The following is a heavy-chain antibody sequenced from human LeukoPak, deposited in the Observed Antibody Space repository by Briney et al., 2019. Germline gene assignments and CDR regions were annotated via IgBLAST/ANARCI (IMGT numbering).Heavy chain of an antibody. D-gene: IGHD6-13*01. V-gene: IGHV7-4-1*02. CDR2: INTNTGNP. Sequence: ASVKVSCKASGGTFSSYAISWVRQAPGQGLEWMGWINTNTGNPSYAQGFTGRFVFSLDTSVSTAYLQISSLKAEDTAVYYCARDSFIAAAGIDPYWGQGTLVAVSS. CDR3: ARDSFIAAAGIDPY. J-gene: IGHJ4*02. CDR1: GGTFSSYA.